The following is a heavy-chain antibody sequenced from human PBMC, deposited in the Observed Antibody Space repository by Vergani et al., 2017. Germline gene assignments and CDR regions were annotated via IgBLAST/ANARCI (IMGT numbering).Heavy chain of an antibody. CDR3: ARGDYGILTGYRY. CDR2: IIPMFKTT. J-gene: IGHJ4*02. D-gene: IGHD3-9*01. Sequence: QVHLVQSGAEVRRPGSSVKVSCKASGDTSRSYDITWVRQAPGQGLEWMGRIIPMFKTTDYAQKLQGRVTMTRDTSTSTVYMELSSLRSEDTAIYYCARGDYGILTGYRYWGQGTLVTVSA. CDR1: GDTSRSYD. V-gene: IGHV1-69*05.